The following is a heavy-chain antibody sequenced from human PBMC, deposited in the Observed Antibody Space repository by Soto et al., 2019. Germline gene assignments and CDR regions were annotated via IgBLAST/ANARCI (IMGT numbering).Heavy chain of an antibody. Sequence: SETLSLTCTVSGGSISSSSYYWGWIRQPPGKGLEWIGSIYYSGSTYYNPSLKSRVTISVDTSKNQFSLKLSSVTAADTAVYYCARPGDLGYFNWFDPWGQGTLVTVSS. CDR2: IYYSGST. D-gene: IGHD1-26*01. CDR1: GGSISSSSYY. J-gene: IGHJ5*02. V-gene: IGHV4-39*01. CDR3: ARPGDLGYFNWFDP.